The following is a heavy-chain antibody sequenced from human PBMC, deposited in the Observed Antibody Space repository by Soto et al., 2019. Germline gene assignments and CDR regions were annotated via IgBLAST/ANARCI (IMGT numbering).Heavy chain of an antibody. Sequence: SETLSLTCAVYGGSFSGYYWSWIRQPPGKGLEWIGEINHSGSTNYNPSLKSRVTISVDTSKNQFSLKLSSVTAADTAVYYCARGGKNIVVVPAAMVAGLDYWGQGTLVTVSS. CDR3: ARGGKNIVVVPAAMVAGLDY. CDR1: GGSFSGYY. J-gene: IGHJ4*02. D-gene: IGHD2-2*01. CDR2: INHSGST. V-gene: IGHV4-34*01.